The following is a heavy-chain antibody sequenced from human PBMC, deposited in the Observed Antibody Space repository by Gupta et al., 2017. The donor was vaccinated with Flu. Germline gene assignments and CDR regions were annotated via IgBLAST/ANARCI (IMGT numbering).Heavy chain of an antibody. CDR3: ARDNDFWSGFNGMDV. Sequence: QVQLVQSGAEVKKPGASVKVSCKASGYTFTGYYMPWVRQAPGQGLEWMGWINPNSGGTNYAQKFQGRVTMTRDTSISTAYMELSRLRSDDTAVYYCARDNDFWSGFNGMDVWGQGTTVTVSS. J-gene: IGHJ6*02. V-gene: IGHV1-2*02. CDR1: GYTFTGYY. D-gene: IGHD3-3*01. CDR2: INPNSGGT.